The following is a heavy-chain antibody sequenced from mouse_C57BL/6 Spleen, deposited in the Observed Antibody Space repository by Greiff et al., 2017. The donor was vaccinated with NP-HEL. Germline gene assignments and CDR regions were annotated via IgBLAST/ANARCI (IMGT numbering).Heavy chain of an antibody. CDR3: ARDHTYYSNLSYYAMDY. J-gene: IGHJ4*01. V-gene: IGHV3-6*01. CDR1: GYSITSGYY. Sequence: DVKLQESGPGLVKPSQSLSLTCSVTGYSITSGYYWNWIRQFPGNKLEWMGYISYDGSNNYNPSLKNRISITRDTSKNQFFLKLNSVTTEDTATYYCARDHTYYSNLSYYAMDYWGQGTSVTVSS. D-gene: IGHD2-5*01. CDR2: ISYDGSN.